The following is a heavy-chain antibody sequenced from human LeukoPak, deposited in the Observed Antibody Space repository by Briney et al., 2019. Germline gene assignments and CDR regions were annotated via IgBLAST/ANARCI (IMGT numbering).Heavy chain of an antibody. Sequence: GGSLRLSCAASGFTFSSYSMNWVRQAPGKGLEWISFISGSRSLIYYADSVRGRFTISRDNAKNSLFLQMTSLTTEDTGVFYCARQFRAKYNPLDHWGQGTLVTVSS. D-gene: IGHD1-1*01. V-gene: IGHV3-48*04. CDR1: GFTFSSYS. CDR2: ISGSRSLI. CDR3: ARQFRAKYNPLDH. J-gene: IGHJ4*02.